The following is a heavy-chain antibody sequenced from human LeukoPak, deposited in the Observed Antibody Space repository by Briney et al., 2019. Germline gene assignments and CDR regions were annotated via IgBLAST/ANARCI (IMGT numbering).Heavy chain of an antibody. Sequence: SETLSLTCAVYGGSFSGYYWSWIRQPPGKGLEWIGEINHSGSTNYNPSLKSRVTISVDTSRNQFSLQVRSVTAADTAVYYCASHSGGYAYWGQGTLVTVSS. CDR1: GGSFSGYY. J-gene: IGHJ4*02. CDR3: ASHSGGYAY. CDR2: INHSGST. V-gene: IGHV4-34*01. D-gene: IGHD5-18*01.